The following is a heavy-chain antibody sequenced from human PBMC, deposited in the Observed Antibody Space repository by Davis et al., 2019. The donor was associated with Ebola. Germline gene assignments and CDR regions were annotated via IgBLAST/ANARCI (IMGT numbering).Heavy chain of an antibody. CDR1: GFTFTGYW. CDR2: INQYGNER. CDR3: ARDGGDSGIRFDS. Sequence: GESLKISCVASGFTFTGYWMGWVRQAPGTGLEWVANINQYGNERYYVDSVKGRFTISRDSAKNSLFLQMSNLRAEDTAVYYCARDGGDSGIRFDSWGRGTLVTVS. V-gene: IGHV3-7*01. D-gene: IGHD3-10*01. J-gene: IGHJ4*02.